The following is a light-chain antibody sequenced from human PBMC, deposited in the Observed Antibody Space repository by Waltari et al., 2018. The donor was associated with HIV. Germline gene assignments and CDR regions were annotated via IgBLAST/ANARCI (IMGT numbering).Light chain of an antibody. CDR1: SSDAGDNDY. CDR3: TSYAGRDNLV. V-gene: IGLV2-8*01. J-gene: IGLJ2*01. CDR2: EVS. Sequence: QSALTQPPSASGSPGQSVPISCPGPSSDAGDNDYVSWYQQHPGKAPKVMIYEVSKRPSGVPDRISGSKSGNTASLTVSGLQAEDEADYFCTSYAGRDNLVFGGGTKLTV.